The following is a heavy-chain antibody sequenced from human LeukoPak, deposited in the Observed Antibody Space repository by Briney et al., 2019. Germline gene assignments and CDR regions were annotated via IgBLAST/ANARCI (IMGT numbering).Heavy chain of an antibody. J-gene: IGHJ5*02. V-gene: IGHV3-23*01. CDR2: ISGSGGTT. CDR3: AKDSFALAPLNCFDP. CDR1: GFTFSTYA. Sequence: PGGSLRLSCAASGFTFSTYAMSWVRQAPGKGLECVSAISGSGGTTYYAHSVKGRFTISRDNSKNTLYLEINRLRAEATAVYYSAKDSFALAPLNCFDPWGQGTLATVSP.